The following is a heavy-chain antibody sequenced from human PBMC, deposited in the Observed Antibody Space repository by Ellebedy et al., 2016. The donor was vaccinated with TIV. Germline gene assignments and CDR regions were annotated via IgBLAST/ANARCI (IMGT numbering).Heavy chain of an antibody. J-gene: IGHJ4*02. CDR2: ISYDGSTK. CDR1: RFNFRSYP. V-gene: IGHV3-30-3*01. D-gene: IGHD6-19*01. CDR3: AREEQWLARSFDY. Sequence: GGSLRLXCAASRFNFRSYPLHWVRQAPGKGLEWVAVISYDGSTKYYADSVKGRFTISRDNSKNTLYLQMNSLRVEDTAVYSCAREEQWLARSFDYWGQGTLVTVSS.